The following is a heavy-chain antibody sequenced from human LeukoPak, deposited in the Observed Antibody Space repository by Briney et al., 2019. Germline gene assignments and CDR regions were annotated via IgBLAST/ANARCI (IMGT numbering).Heavy chain of an antibody. CDR1: GYSFTSYW. CDR2: IYPGDSDT. D-gene: IGHD6-13*01. V-gene: IGHV5-51*01. J-gene: IGHJ5*02. Sequence: GESLKISCKGSGYSFTSYWIGWVRQMPGKGLEWMGIIYPGDSDTRYSPSFQGQVTISADKSISTACLQWSSLKASDTAMYYCARQLGSWTTPRSWFDPWGQGTLVTVSS. CDR3: ARQLGSWTTPRSWFDP.